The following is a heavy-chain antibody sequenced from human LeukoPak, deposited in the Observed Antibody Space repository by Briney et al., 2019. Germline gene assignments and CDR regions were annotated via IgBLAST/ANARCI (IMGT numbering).Heavy chain of an antibody. D-gene: IGHD3-22*01. CDR2: IYPADSDT. V-gene: IGHV5-51*01. J-gene: IGHJ4*02. Sequence: GESLKISCKGSGYSFTTYWIGWVRQMPGEGLEWMGIIYPADSDTRYSPSFQGQVTISADKSISTAYLQWSSLKASDTAMYYCARHTNYYDSSGYYSLLRNWGQGTLVTVSS. CDR3: ARHTNYYDSSGYYSLLRN. CDR1: GYSFTTYW.